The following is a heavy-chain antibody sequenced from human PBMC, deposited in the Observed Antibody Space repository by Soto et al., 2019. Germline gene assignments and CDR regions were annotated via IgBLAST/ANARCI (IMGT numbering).Heavy chain of an antibody. CDR3: AREGIAAAGTLYGMDV. V-gene: IGHV1-2*04. CDR1: GYTFTGYY. Sequence: GASVKVSCKASGYTFTGYYMHWVRQAPGQGLEWMGWNNPNSGGTNYAQKFQGWVTMTRDTSISTAYMELSRLRSDDTAVYYCAREGIAAAGTLYGMDVWGQGTTVTVSS. D-gene: IGHD6-13*01. J-gene: IGHJ6*02. CDR2: NNPNSGGT.